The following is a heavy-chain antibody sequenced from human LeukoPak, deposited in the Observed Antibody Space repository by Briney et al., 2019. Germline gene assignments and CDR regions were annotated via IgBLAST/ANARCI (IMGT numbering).Heavy chain of an antibody. CDR3: EGCMYSSSWGTLDY. CDR2: INPNGGGT. J-gene: IGHJ4*02. Sequence: PWASLKVSCKASGYSFTGYYMYWVRQAPGQGLEWMGWINPNGGGTNYAQKFQRMVNMTRHTSISTAYMELSRLRSDDTAVYYWEGCMYSSSWGTLDYWGQGTLVTVSS. CDR1: GYSFTGYY. V-gene: IGHV1-2*02. D-gene: IGHD6-13*01.